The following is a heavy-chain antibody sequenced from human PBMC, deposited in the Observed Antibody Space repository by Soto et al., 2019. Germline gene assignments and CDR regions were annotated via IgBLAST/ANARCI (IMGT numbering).Heavy chain of an antibody. Sequence: GGSLRLSCAASGFTFSSYAMSWVRQAPGKGLEWVSAISGSGGSTYYADSVKGRFTISRDNSKNTLYLQMNSLRAEDTAVYYCAKDRGVVVVAANDAFDIWGQGTMVTVSS. V-gene: IGHV3-23*01. CDR3: AKDRGVVVVAANDAFDI. J-gene: IGHJ3*02. CDR2: ISGSGGST. D-gene: IGHD2-15*01. CDR1: GFTFSSYA.